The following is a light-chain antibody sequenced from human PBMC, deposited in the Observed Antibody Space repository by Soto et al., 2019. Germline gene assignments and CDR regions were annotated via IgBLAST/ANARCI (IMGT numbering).Light chain of an antibody. J-gene: IGLJ3*02. Sequence: QSVLTQPPSASGTPGQRVTISCSGTSSNIGTYTVNWYQQLPGTAPKLLIYTDYQRPSGVPDRFSGSKSGTSASLAINGLHSEDEADYYCQSYDTVWVFGGGTKLTVL. V-gene: IGLV1-44*01. CDR1: SSNIGTYT. CDR3: QSYDTVWV. CDR2: TDY.